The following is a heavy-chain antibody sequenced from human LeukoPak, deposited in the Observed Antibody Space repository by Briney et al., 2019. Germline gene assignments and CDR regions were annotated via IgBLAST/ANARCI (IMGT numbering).Heavy chain of an antibody. D-gene: IGHD1-26*01. J-gene: IGHJ4*02. Sequence: GGSLRLSCSASGFTFSCLTMNWVRQAPGKGLEYVSAISSDGGSAYYADSVKGRFTISRDNSKNTLYLQMSSLTAEDTAVYYCVKIGSSGSYPFYFDYWGQGTLVTVSS. CDR2: ISSDGGSA. CDR3: VKIGSSGSYPFYFDY. CDR1: GFTFSCLT. V-gene: IGHV3-64D*09.